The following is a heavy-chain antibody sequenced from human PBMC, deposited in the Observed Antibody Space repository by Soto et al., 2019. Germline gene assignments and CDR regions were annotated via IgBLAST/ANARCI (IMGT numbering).Heavy chain of an antibody. D-gene: IGHD3-10*01. V-gene: IGHV3-48*03. Sequence: PGGSLRLSCAASGFTFISYEMNWGRQAPGKGLEWVSYISSSGSTIYYADSVKGRFTISRDNAKNSLYLQMNSLRAEDTAVYYCARVGVTMVRGVRFDPWGQGTLVTVSS. CDR2: ISSSGSTI. CDR3: ARVGVTMVRGVRFDP. J-gene: IGHJ5*02. CDR1: GFTFISYE.